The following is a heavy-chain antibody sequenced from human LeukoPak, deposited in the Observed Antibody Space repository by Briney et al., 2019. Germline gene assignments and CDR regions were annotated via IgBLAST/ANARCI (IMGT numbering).Heavy chain of an antibody. CDR1: GLDFSGYA. Sequence: GGSLRLSCAVSGLDFSGYAMSWVRQAPGRGLEWVSYISSGSSTTYYADSVKGRFTISRDSAKNSLYLQMNSLRDEDTAVYYCARGRGLTLSYHYFDYWGQGTLVTVSS. CDR2: ISSGSSTT. D-gene: IGHD3-10*01. J-gene: IGHJ4*02. V-gene: IGHV3-48*02. CDR3: ARGRGLTLSYHYFDY.